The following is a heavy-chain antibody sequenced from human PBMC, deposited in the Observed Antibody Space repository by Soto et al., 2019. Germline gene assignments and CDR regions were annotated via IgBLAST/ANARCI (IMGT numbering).Heavy chain of an antibody. CDR2: ISYDGSNK. CDR3: AREGADRYGMDV. J-gene: IGHJ6*02. D-gene: IGHD6-19*01. CDR1: GFTFSSYA. V-gene: IGHV3-30-3*01. Sequence: QVQLVESGGGVVQPGRSLRLSCAASGFTFSSYAMHWVRQAPGKGLEWVAVISYDGSNKYYADSVKGRFTISRDNSKNTLYLQMNSLRAEDTAVYYCAREGADRYGMDVWGQGTTVTVSS.